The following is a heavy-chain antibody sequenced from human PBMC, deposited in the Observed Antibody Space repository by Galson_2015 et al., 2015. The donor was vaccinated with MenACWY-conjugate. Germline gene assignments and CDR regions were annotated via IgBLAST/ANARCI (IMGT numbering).Heavy chain of an antibody. CDR3: VREYRGGSFDY. V-gene: IGHV1-46*01. Sequence: SVKVSCKASGYTFTTYYMHWVRQAPGQGLEWMGIIRPSGDDGTTYAQQFQGRATMNRDTSTSTVYMDLSSLRSEDTAVYYCVREYRGGSFDYWGQGTLVTVSS. CDR2: IRPSGDDGT. D-gene: IGHD1-26*01. CDR1: GYTFTTYY. J-gene: IGHJ4*02.